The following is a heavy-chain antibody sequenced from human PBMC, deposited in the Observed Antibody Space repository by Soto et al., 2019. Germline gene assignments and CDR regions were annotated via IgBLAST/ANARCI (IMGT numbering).Heavy chain of an antibody. CDR3: ARGQVWFGELFSYYYYMDG. CDR1: GGSISSYY. J-gene: IGHJ6*03. D-gene: IGHD3-10*01. Sequence: SETLSLTCTVSGGSISSYYWSWIRQPPGKGLEWIGYIYYSGSTNYNPSLKSRVTISVDTSKNQFSLKLSSVTAADTAVYYCARGQVWFGELFSYYYYMDGWGKGTTVTVSS. V-gene: IGHV4-59*01. CDR2: IYYSGST.